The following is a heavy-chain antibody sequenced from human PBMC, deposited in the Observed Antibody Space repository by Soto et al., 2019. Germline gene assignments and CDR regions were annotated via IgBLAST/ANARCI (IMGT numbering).Heavy chain of an antibody. V-gene: IGHV4-39*07. D-gene: IGHD3-22*01. Sequence: SSETLSLTCTVSGGSLSSSSYYWGWIHQPPGKGLEWIGNIFYSGNTYYNPSLKSRVTISVDTSKNQFSLKLSSVTAADTAVYYCARERYDSSGYYIDYWGQGTLVTVSS. CDR3: ARERYDSSGYYIDY. J-gene: IGHJ4*02. CDR1: GGSLSSSSYY. CDR2: IFYSGNT.